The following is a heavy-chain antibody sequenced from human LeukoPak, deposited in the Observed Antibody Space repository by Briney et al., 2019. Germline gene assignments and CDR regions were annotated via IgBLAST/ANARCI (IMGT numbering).Heavy chain of an antibody. D-gene: IGHD3-3*01. CDR3: ARGSVTIFGVVIIPVYFDY. J-gene: IGHJ4*02. CDR1: GYTFTSYY. CDR2: INPSGGST. V-gene: IGHV1-46*01. Sequence: ASVKVSCRASGYTFTSYYMHWVRQAPGQGLEWMGIINPSGGSTSYAQKFQGRVTMTRDMSTSTVYMELSSLRSEDTAVYYCARGSVTIFGVVIIPVYFDYWGQGTLVTVSS.